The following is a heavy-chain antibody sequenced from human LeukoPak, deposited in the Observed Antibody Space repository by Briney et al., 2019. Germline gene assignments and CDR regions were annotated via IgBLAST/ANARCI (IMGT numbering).Heavy chain of an antibody. CDR1: GGSISSYH. V-gene: IGHV4-59*01. CDR2: IYDSGST. CDR3: ARDYDDYGMDV. J-gene: IGHJ6*02. Sequence: SETLSLTCNVSGGSISSYHWSWIRQPPGKGLEWIGHIYDSGSTNYNPSLKSRVTISVDRSKNQLSLRLRSVTAADTAEYYCARDYDDYGMDVWGQGTTLTVSS.